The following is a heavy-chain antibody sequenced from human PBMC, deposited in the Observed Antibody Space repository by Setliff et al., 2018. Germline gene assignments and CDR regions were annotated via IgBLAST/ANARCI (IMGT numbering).Heavy chain of an antibody. J-gene: IGHJ3*02. D-gene: IGHD3-16*01. CDR2: VFPVDSDT. CDR3: ARLGPLDVFDI. V-gene: IGHV5-51*01. Sequence: GESLKISCKGSGYRFTSNWIGWVRQMPGKGLEWMGFVFPVDSDTRYSPSFQGQVTISADKSISTASLQWRSLKASDTAMYYCARLGPLDVFDIWGQGTMVTVSS. CDR1: GYRFTSNW.